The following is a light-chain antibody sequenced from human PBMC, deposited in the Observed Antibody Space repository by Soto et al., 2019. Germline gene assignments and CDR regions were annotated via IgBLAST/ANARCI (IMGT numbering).Light chain of an antibody. Sequence: QSALTQPPSASGSPGQSVSISCTGTSRDVGGNNYVSWYQQHPGKAPKLMIYEASKRPSGVPDRFSGSKSGNTASLTVSGLQAEDEADYYCLSYAGSTNYVFGTGTKVTV. CDR1: SRDVGGNNY. CDR3: LSYAGSTNYV. J-gene: IGLJ1*01. CDR2: EAS. V-gene: IGLV2-8*01.